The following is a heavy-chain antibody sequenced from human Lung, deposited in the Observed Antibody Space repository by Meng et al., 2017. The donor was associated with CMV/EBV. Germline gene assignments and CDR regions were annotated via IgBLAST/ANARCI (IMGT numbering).Heavy chain of an antibody. V-gene: IGHV4-39*07. CDR1: GGSISSSSYY. CDR2: IYYSGST. D-gene: IGHD3-10*01. J-gene: IGHJ6*02. CDR3: AREGTMVRGVYYYYYGMDV. Sequence: SXTXSLXXTVSGGSISSSSYYWGWIRQPPGRGLEWIGTIYYSGSTYYNPSLKSRVTISLDTSKNQFSLKLSSVTAADTAVYYCAREGTMVRGVYYYYYGMDVWXQGTTVTVSS.